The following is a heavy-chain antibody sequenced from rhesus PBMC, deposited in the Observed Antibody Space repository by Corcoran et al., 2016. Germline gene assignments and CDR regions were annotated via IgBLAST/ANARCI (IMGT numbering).Heavy chain of an antibody. J-gene: IGHJ3*01. CDR2: IYWADDK. CDR1: GFSISTSGMG. V-gene: IGHV2-174*01. CDR3: ARSRGSYCSGGVCYADAFDF. D-gene: IGHD2-8*01. Sequence: QVTLKESGPALVKPTQTLTLTCTFSGFSISTSGMGVGWIRQPPGKALVWLALIYWADDKYYSTSLKSRLTISKDTSKNQVVLTMTNMDPVDTATYYCARSRGSYCSGGVCYADAFDFWGQGLRVTVSS.